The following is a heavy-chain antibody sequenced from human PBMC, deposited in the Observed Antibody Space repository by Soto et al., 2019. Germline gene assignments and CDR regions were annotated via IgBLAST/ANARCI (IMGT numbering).Heavy chain of an antibody. J-gene: IGHJ4*02. CDR3: AYGDSRGPFDS. CDR1: GGAISSYY. V-gene: IGHV4-59*01. CDR2: IYNSGST. Sequence: SETLSLTCTVSGGAISSYYWSWIRQPPGKGLEWIGYIYNSGSTNYNPSLKSRVTISVDTSKNQFSLKLSSVTAADTAVYYCAYGDSRGPFDSWGQGTLVTVSS. D-gene: IGHD4-17*01.